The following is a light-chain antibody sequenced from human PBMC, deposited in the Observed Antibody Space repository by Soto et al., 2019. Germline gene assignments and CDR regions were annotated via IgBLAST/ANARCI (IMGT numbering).Light chain of an antibody. J-gene: IGKJ1*01. CDR2: GTI. Sequence: EIVLTQSPGTLSLSPGERATLSCRASQSITSSYLAWYRQKPGQAPRLLISGTISRATGIPDRFSGSGSGTDFTLTISRLEPEDFAVYYCQQYGSPLWTFGQGTKVDI. CDR1: QSITSSY. V-gene: IGKV3-20*01. CDR3: QQYGSPLWT.